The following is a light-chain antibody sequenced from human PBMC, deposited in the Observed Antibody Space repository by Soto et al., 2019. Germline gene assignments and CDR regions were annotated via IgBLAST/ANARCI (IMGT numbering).Light chain of an antibody. CDR1: SSNIGAGFD. Sequence: QSVLTQPPSVSGAPGQRVAISCTGGSSNIGAGFDVHWYQQLPGTAPKLLLFANNKRPSGVPDRFSGSKSATSASLAITGLRAEDEGDYFCQSYDTSLRVYVFGTGTKLTVL. V-gene: IGLV1-40*01. J-gene: IGLJ1*01. CDR2: ANN. CDR3: QSYDTSLRVYV.